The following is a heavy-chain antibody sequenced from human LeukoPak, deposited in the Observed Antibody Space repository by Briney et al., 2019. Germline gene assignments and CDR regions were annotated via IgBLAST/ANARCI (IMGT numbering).Heavy chain of an antibody. Sequence: GGSLRLSCAASGFTFSSYAMSWVRQAPGKGLEWVSYISSSSSTIYYADSVKGRFTISRDNAKNSLYLQMNSLRAEDTAVYYCARDPGGIVGAVWEDAFDIWGQGTMVTVSS. CDR3: ARDPGGIVGAVWEDAFDI. J-gene: IGHJ3*02. D-gene: IGHD1-26*01. CDR1: GFTFSSYA. CDR2: ISSSSSTI. V-gene: IGHV3-48*01.